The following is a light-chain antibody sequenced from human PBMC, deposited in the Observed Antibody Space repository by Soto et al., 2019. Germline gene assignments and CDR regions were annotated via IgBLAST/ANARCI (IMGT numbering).Light chain of an antibody. CDR3: QQRSNWPPSWT. V-gene: IGKV3-11*01. CDR1: QCVSSY. CDR2: DAS. J-gene: IGKJ1*01. Sequence: EIVLTHSPATLSLSPGERATLSCRASQCVSSYLAWYQQKPGQAPRLLIYDASNRATGIPARFSGSGSGTDFTLTISSLEPEDFAVYYCQQRSNWPPSWTFGQGTKVDIK.